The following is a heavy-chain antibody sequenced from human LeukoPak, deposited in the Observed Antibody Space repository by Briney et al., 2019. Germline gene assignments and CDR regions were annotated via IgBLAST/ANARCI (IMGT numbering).Heavy chain of an antibody. CDR3: ARMVRGVPYYYGMDV. Sequence: GASVKVSCKASGYTFTNYGISWVRQAPGQGLEWMGWISGFNGNTNYGQKVQGRVTMTRDTSTITAYMELRSLRSDDTAVYYCARMVRGVPYYYGMDVWGQGTTVTVSS. V-gene: IGHV1-18*01. D-gene: IGHD3-10*01. J-gene: IGHJ6*02. CDR1: GYTFTNYG. CDR2: ISGFNGNT.